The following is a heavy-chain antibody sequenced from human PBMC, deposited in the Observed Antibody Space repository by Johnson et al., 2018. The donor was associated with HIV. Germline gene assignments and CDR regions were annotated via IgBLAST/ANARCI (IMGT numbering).Heavy chain of an antibody. CDR3: ARDCTGGVCLNDAFDI. CDR2: IWYDGSNK. CDR1: GFTFSSYG. Sequence: QMLLVESGGGVVQPGRSLRLSCAASGFTFSSYGMHWVRQAPGKGLEWVAVIWYDGSNKYYADSVKGRFTISRDNSKNTLYLQMNSLRAEDTAVYYCARDCTGGVCLNDAFDIWGQGTMVTVSS. J-gene: IGHJ3*02. D-gene: IGHD2-8*02. V-gene: IGHV3-30*19.